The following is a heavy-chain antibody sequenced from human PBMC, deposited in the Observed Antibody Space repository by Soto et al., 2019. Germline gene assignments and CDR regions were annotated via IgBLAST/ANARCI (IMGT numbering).Heavy chain of an antibody. CDR2: IDGIGSST. Sequence: EVQLLESGGGLVQPGRSLRLSCAASGFTFSNYGMKWVRQAPGKGLEWVSGIDGIGSSTYYADSVKGRFTISRDNSKNTLFQQMNSLRAEDTALYYCAGGLDYWGQGTLVTVSS. CDR3: AGGLDY. D-gene: IGHD2-15*01. V-gene: IGHV3-23*01. J-gene: IGHJ4*02. CDR1: GFTFSNYG.